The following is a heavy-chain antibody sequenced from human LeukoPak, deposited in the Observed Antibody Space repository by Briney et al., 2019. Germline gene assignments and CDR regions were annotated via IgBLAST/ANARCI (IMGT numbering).Heavy chain of an antibody. D-gene: IGHD6-6*01. V-gene: IGHV3-7*01. CDR2: INQDASEI. J-gene: IGHJ5*02. Sequence: GGSLRLSCAASGFTFSSYWMIWVRQAPGKGLEWVANINQDASEIYYMGSVEGRFTISRDNAKNSLFLQMNSLRAEDTAVYYCASSSYSSSSSWGQGTLVTVSS. CDR1: GFTFSSYW. CDR3: ASSSYSSSSS.